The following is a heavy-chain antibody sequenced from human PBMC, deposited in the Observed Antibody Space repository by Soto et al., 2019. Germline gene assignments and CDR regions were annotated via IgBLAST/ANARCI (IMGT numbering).Heavy chain of an antibody. J-gene: IGHJ4*02. CDR2: IYYSGST. CDR1: GDSVTSGNYY. D-gene: IGHD6-19*01. CDR3: ARSVAVPGAHIDY. V-gene: IGHV4-61*01. Sequence: PSETLSLTCTVSGDSVTSGNYYWSWIRQPPGKGLEWIGHIYYSGSTNYSPSLKSRVTISVDTSKNEFSLRLSSVTAADTAVYFCARSVAVPGAHIDYWGQGTQVTVSS.